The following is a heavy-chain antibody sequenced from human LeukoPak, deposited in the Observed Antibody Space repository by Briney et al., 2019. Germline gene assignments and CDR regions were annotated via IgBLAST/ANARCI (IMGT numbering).Heavy chain of an antibody. D-gene: IGHD3-22*01. V-gene: IGHV2-70*11. J-gene: IGHJ3*02. CDR2: IDWDDDK. CDR3: TRTRPYYYDSSGYCDM. CDR1: GFSLSTTGMC. Sequence: SGPALVKPTQTLTLTCTFSGFSLSTTGMCVSWIRQPPGKALEWLARIDWDDDKYYNTSLKTRLTISKDTSKNQVVLTMTNMDPVDTATYYCTRTRPYYYDSSGYCDMWGQVTMVTVSS.